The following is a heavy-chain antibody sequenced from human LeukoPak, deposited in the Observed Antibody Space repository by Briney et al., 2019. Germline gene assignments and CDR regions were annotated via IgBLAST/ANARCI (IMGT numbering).Heavy chain of an antibody. V-gene: IGHV3-30*03. CDR2: ISYDGSDE. CDR3: VASSGSYHY. D-gene: IGHD3-10*01. J-gene: IGHJ4*02. Sequence: GRSLRLSCAASGFTFSTYGMHWVRQAPGKGLEWVAIISYDGSDEYYADSVKGRFTISRDNSKNTLSLQMNSLIAEDTAVYYCVASSGSYHYWGQGTLVTVSS. CDR1: GFTFSTYG.